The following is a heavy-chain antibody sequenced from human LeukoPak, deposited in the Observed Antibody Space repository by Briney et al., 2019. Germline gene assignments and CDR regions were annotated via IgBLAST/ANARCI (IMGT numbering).Heavy chain of an antibody. D-gene: IGHD4-11*01. Sequence: SETLSLTCTVSGYSISSGYYWGWIRQPPGKGLEWIGSIYHSGSTYYNPSLKSRVTISVDTSKNQFSLKLSSVTAADTAVYYCARDSAQSTVTTQGLRYNWFDPWGQGTLVTVS. CDR1: GYSISSGYY. V-gene: IGHV4-38-2*02. CDR2: IYHSGST. CDR3: ARDSAQSTVTTQGLRYNWFDP. J-gene: IGHJ5*02.